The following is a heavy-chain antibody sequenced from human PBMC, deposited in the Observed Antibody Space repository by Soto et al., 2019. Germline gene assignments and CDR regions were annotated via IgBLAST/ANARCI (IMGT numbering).Heavy chain of an antibody. D-gene: IGHD3-22*01. CDR2: IHYRGST. Sequence: QLPLQESGPGLVKPSETLSLTCTVSGDSVTISDYYWGWIRQPPGKGLEWIGSIHYRGSTYYNPSLKSRVTISGATSKKQFSLKLTSVTAADAAVYYCAAHDSGGYGAEYWGQGTLVTVSA. V-gene: IGHV4-39*01. CDR1: GDSVTISDYY. CDR3: AAHDSGGYGAEY. J-gene: IGHJ4*02.